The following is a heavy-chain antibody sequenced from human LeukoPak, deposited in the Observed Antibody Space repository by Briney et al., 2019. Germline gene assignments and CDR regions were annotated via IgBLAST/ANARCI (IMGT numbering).Heavy chain of an antibody. J-gene: IGHJ4*02. CDR1: GFTFTSSA. Sequence: SVTVSCKASGFTFTSSAVQWVRQARGQRLEWIGWIVVGSGNTNYAQKFQERVTITRDMSTSTAYMELSSLRSEDTAVYYCAASRDYSNLQFDYWGQGTLVTVSS. V-gene: IGHV1-58*01. D-gene: IGHD4-11*01. CDR3: AASRDYSNLQFDY. CDR2: IVVGSGNT.